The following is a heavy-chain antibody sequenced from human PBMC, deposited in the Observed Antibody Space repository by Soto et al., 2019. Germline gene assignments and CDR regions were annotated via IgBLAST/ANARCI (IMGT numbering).Heavy chain of an antibody. J-gene: IGHJ4*02. CDR2: ISAYNGNT. V-gene: IGHV1-18*01. CDR3: ARDSRIAAAGLIDY. D-gene: IGHD6-13*01. Sequence: ASVKVSFKASGYTFTSYDINWVRQAPGQGLEWMGWISAYNGNTNYAQKLQGRVTMTTDTSTSTAYMELRSLRSDDTAVYYCARDSRIAAAGLIDYWGQGTLVTVSS. CDR1: GYTFTSYD.